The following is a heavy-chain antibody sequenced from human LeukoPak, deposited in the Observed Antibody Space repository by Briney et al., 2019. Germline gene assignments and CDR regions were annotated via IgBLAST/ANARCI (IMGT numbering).Heavy chain of an antibody. D-gene: IGHD1-26*01. CDR1: GFTFSSYA. J-gene: IGHJ4*02. Sequence: PGGSLRLSCAASGFTFSSYAMSWVRQAPGKGLEWVAVISYDGSNKYYADSVKGRFTISRDNSKNTLYLQMNSLRAEDTAVYYCAKGSQWELFDYWGQGTLVTVSS. CDR2: ISYDGSNK. CDR3: AKGSQWELFDY. V-gene: IGHV3-30*18.